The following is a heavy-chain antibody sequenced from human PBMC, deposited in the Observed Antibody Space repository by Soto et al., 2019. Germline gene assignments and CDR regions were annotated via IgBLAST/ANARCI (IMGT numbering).Heavy chain of an antibody. V-gene: IGHV3-7*01. CDR2: IKQDGSEK. Sequence: GGSLRLSCAASGFTFSRYWMSWVRQAPGKGLEWVANIKQDGSEKYYVDSVKGRFTISRDNAKNSLYLQMNSLRAEDTAVYYCARRILGVVIGNWFEPWGQGTLVTVSS. J-gene: IGHJ5*02. D-gene: IGHD3-3*01. CDR3: ARRILGVVIGNWFEP. CDR1: GFTFSRYW.